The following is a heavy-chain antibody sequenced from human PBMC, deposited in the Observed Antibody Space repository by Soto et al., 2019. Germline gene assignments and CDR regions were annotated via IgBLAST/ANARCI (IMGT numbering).Heavy chain of an antibody. V-gene: IGHV1-46*01. CDR1: GYTFSIHY. J-gene: IGHJ6*02. Sequence: QVRLVQSGAEVKRPGASVTLSCRATGYTFSIHYIDWVRQAPGQGLEWMRIINPSVGTTSYAQRFQGRVTLTRVTSTTTVFMDLSGLTSQDTATYYCARDLLHPGEPNGYCSGGACNFPPGGMDVWGQGTTVTVS. D-gene: IGHD2-15*01. CDR3: ARDLLHPGEPNGYCSGGACNFPPGGMDV. CDR2: INPSVGTT.